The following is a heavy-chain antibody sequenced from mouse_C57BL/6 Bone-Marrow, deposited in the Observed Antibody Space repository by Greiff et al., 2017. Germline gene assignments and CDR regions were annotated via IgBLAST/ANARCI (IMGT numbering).Heavy chain of an antibody. CDR3: AREDYEDAMDY. D-gene: IGHD2-4*01. J-gene: IGHJ4*01. CDR1: GFTFSDYY. V-gene: IGHV5-16*01. Sequence: DVQLVESEGGLVQPGSSMKLSCTASGFTFSDYYMAWVRQVPEKGLEWVANINYDGSSTYYLDSLKSRFIISRDNAKNILYLQMSSLKSEDTATYYCAREDYEDAMDYWGQGASVTVST. CDR2: INYDGSST.